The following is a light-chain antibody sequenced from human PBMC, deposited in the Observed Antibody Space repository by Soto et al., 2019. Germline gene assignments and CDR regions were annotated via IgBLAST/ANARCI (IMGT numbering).Light chain of an antibody. CDR3: SSNTTGSTPWV. V-gene: IGLV2-14*01. CDR2: EVT. J-gene: IGLJ3*02. CDR1: SSDVGGYKY. Sequence: QSALTQPASVSGSPGQSITISCTGTSSDVGGYKYVSWYQLHPGKALELMIYEVTNRPSVVSDRFSGSKSGNTAYLTISGLQTEDEADYFCSSNTTGSTPWVFGGGTKLTFL.